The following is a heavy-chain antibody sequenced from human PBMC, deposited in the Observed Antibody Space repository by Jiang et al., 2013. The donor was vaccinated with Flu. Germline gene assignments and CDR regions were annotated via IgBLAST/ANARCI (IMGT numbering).Heavy chain of an antibody. J-gene: IGHJ6*02. CDR2: ISYDGNSE. CDR3: ARDLSSSWYYYYDGMDV. CDR1: STSAAI. D-gene: IGHD6-13*01. V-gene: IGHV3-30-3*01. Sequence: ESGGGVVQPGRSLRLSSCSLWSTSAAIYALGPPGSGKGLEWVAVISYDGNSEYYADSVKGRFTISRDNSKNTLYLQMNSLRSDDTGVYYCARDLSSSWYYYYDGMDVWGQGTTVTVSS.